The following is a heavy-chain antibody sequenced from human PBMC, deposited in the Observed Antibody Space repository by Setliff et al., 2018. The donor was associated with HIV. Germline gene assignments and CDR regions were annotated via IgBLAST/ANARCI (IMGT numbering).Heavy chain of an antibody. V-gene: IGHV4-39*01. CDR1: GGSINSSTYY. CDR3: ARRIYGNNPYFDC. CDR2: FYYSGRT. D-gene: IGHD4-17*01. Sequence: SETLSLTCTVFGGSINSSTYYWGWIRQPPGKGLEWIGSFYYSGRTYYSPSLRSRVTISVDTSKNQFSLRLSSVTAADTAIYYCARRIYGNNPYFDCWSQVTLVTVSS. J-gene: IGHJ4*02.